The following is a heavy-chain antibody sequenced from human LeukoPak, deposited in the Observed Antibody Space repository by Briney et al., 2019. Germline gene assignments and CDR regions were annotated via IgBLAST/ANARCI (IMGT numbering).Heavy chain of an antibody. V-gene: IGHV1-18*01. CDR2: IGAHNGKT. J-gene: IGHJ4*02. CDR1: GYTFTSYG. D-gene: IGHD4-11*01. Sequence: GASVKVSCKASGYTFTSYGIIWVRQAPARGLQWMGWIGAHNGKTNYAQNLQGRVTMTTDTSTNTVYLELRSLTSDDTAVYYCARAGTTLLLDYWGQGTLVTVSS. CDR3: ARAGTTLLLDY.